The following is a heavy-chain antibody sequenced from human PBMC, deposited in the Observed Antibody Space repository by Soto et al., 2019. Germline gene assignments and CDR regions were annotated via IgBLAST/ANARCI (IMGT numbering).Heavy chain of an antibody. CDR3: ARRRLRFLEGGGAFDI. Sequence: QVQLQQWGAGLLKPSETLSLTCAVYGGSFSGYYWSWFRQPPGKGLEWIGEINHSGSTNYNPSLKSRVTISVDTSKNQFSLKLSSVTAADTAVYYCARRRLRFLEGGGAFDIWGQGTMVTVSS. V-gene: IGHV4-34*01. J-gene: IGHJ3*02. CDR1: GGSFSGYY. CDR2: INHSGST. D-gene: IGHD3-3*01.